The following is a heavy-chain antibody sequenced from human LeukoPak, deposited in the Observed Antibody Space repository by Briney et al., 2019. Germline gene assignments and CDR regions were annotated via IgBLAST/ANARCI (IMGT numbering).Heavy chain of an antibody. CDR2: IYTSGST. Sequence: TLSLTCTASGGSISSYYWSWIRQPAGKGLEWIGRIYTSGSTNYNPSLKSRVTMSVDTSKNQFSLKLSSVTAADTAVYYCARSSSGWFERISWFDPWGQGTLVTVSS. J-gene: IGHJ5*02. CDR1: GGSISSYY. V-gene: IGHV4-4*07. CDR3: ARSSSGWFERISWFDP. D-gene: IGHD6-19*01.